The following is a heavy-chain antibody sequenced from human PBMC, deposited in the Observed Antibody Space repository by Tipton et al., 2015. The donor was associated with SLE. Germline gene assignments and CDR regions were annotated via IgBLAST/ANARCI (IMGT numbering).Heavy chain of an antibody. CDR3: AKDSYEDGYFDL. CDR2: ISYDGSNK. D-gene: IGHD2-8*01. Sequence: SLRLSCAASGFTFSSYAMHWVRQAPGKGLEWVAVISYDGSNKYYADSVKGRFTISRDNSKDTLDLQMNGLRTEDTGVYYCAKDSYEDGYFDLWGRGTLVTVSS. CDR1: GFTFSSYA. V-gene: IGHV3-30-3*01. J-gene: IGHJ2*01.